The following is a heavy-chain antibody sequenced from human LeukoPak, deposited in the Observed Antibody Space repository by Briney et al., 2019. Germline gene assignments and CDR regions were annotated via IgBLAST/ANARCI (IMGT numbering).Heavy chain of an antibody. Sequence: PSETLSLTCAVSGGSISSGGYSWSWIRQPPGKGLEWIGYIYHSGSTYYNPSLKSRVTISVDRSKNQFSLKLSSVTAADTAVYYCARVGYWFDPWGQGILVTVSS. D-gene: IGHD3-16*01. V-gene: IGHV4-30-2*01. CDR1: GGSISSGGYS. CDR3: ARVGYWFDP. J-gene: IGHJ5*02. CDR2: IYHSGST.